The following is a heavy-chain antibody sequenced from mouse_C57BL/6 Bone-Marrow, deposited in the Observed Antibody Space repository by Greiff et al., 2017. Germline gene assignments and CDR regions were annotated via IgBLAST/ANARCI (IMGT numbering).Heavy chain of an antibody. CDR3: ARDYYGSSLFAY. V-gene: IGHV1-64*01. Sequence: VKLLQPGAELVKPGASVKLSCKASGYTFTSYWMHWVKQRPGQGLEWIGMIHPNSGSTNYNEKFKSKATLTVDKSSSTAYMQLSSLTSEDSAVYYCARDYYGSSLFAYWGQGTLVTVSA. J-gene: IGHJ3*01. D-gene: IGHD1-1*01. CDR1: GYTFTSYW. CDR2: IHPNSGST.